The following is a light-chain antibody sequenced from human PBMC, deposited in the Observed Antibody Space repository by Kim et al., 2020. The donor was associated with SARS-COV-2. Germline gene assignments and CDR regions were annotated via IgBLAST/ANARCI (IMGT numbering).Light chain of an antibody. V-gene: IGLV1-44*01. Sequence: ELTQPPSASGTPGQRVTISCSGSSSNIGSNTVNWYQQLPGTAPELLIYSNNQRPSGVPDRFSGSKSGTSASLAISGHQSEDEADYYCAAWDDSLNVVF. CDR1: SSNIGSNT. J-gene: IGLJ2*01. CDR2: SNN. CDR3: AAWDDSLNVV.